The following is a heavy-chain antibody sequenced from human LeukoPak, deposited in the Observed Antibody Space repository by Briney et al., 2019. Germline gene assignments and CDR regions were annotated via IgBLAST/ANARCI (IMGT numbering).Heavy chain of an antibody. CDR3: ARHKGYSSGWSNFDY. CDR2: IYPGDSDT. D-gene: IGHD6-19*01. CDR1: GYSFTSYW. V-gene: IGHV5-51*01. Sequence: GESLKTSCKGSGYSFTSYWIGWVRQMPGKGLEWMGIIYPGDSDTRYSPSFQGQVTISADKSISTAYLQWSSLKASDTAMYYCARHKGYSSGWSNFDYWGQGTLVTASS. J-gene: IGHJ4*02.